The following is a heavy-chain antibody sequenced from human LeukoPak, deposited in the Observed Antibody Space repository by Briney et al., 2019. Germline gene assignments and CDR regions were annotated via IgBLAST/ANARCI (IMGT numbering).Heavy chain of an antibody. CDR3: AKDSPSRTATTEVPVDY. J-gene: IGHJ4*02. D-gene: IGHD5-24*01. V-gene: IGHV3-21*01. CDR2: ISSSSSYI. Sequence: PGGALRLSCAASGFTFSSYGMHWVRPAPGKGLEWVSSISSSSSYIYFANSVRGRFTIYRDNAKNSLYLQMNSLRAEDTAVYYCAKDSPSRTATTEVPVDYWGQGTLVTVSS. CDR1: GFTFSSYG.